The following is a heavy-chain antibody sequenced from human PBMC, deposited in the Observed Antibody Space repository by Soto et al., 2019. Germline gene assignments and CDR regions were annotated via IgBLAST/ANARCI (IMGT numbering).Heavy chain of an antibody. CDR2: IYYSGST. J-gene: IGHJ5*02. D-gene: IGHD3-3*01. CDR1: GGSISSGGYY. V-gene: IGHV4-31*03. CDR3: ARALLRENWFDP. Sequence: LSLTCTVSGGSISSGGYYWSWIRQHPGKGLEWIGYIYYSGSTYYNPSLKSRVTISVDTSKNQFSLKLSSVTAADTAVYYCARALLRENWFDPWGQGTLVTVSS.